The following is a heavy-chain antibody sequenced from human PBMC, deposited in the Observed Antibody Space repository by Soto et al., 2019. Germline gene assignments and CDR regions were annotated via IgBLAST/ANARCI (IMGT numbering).Heavy chain of an antibody. CDR3: ARDGGAIAAAGIYYYGMDV. D-gene: IGHD6-13*01. CDR1: GYTFTGYY. V-gene: IGHV1-2*04. CDR2: INPNSGGT. Sequence: QVQLVQSGAEVKKPGASVKVSCKASGYTFTGYYMHWVRQAPGQGLEWMGWINPNSGGTNYAQKFQGWVTRTRDTSISTAYMELSRLRSDDTAVYYCARDGGAIAAAGIYYYGMDVWGQGTTVTVSS. J-gene: IGHJ6*02.